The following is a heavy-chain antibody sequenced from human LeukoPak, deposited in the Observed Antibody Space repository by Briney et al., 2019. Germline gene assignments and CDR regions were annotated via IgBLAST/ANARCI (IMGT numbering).Heavy chain of an antibody. Sequence: SETLPLTCAVYGGSFSGYYWSWIRQPPGKGLEWIGEINHSGSTNYNPSLKSRVTISVDTSKNQFSLKLSSVTAADTAVYYCARGVGLYYDYVWGSYRYYDYWGQGTLVTVSS. CDR2: INHSGST. V-gene: IGHV4-34*01. CDR1: GGSFSGYY. J-gene: IGHJ4*02. CDR3: ARGVGLYYDYVWGSYRYYDY. D-gene: IGHD3-16*02.